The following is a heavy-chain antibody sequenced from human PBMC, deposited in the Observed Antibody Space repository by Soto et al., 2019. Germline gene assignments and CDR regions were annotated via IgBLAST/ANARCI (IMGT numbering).Heavy chain of an antibody. CDR1: GDSISSYY. D-gene: IGHD2-15*01. V-gene: IGHV4-59*01. CDR3: ARGHLGITTTGTWYDFDY. CDR2: IYYSGRT. J-gene: IGHJ4*02. Sequence: SETLSLTCTVSGDSISSYYWTRIRQPPGKGLEYIGYIYYSGRTYYNPSLKSRVTISVDTSKNQFSLKLSSVTAADTAVYYCARGHLGITTTGTWYDFDYWGQGTLVTVSS.